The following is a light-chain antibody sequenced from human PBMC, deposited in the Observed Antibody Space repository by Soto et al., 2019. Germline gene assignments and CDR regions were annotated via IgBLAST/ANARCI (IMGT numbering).Light chain of an antibody. CDR3: SSYKSSSTYV. CDR1: SSDVGGSNG. J-gene: IGLJ1*01. Sequence: QSALTQPPSVSGSPGQSVAISCTGTSSDVGGSNGVSWYQQPPGTAPKLMIYDVSNRPSGVPDRFSGSKSGNTASLTISGLQAEHEGDYYCSSYKSSSTYVFGTGTEVTV. CDR2: DVS. V-gene: IGLV2-18*02.